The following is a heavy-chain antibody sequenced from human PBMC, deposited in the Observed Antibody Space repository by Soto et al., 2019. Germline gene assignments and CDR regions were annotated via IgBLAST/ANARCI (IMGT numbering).Heavy chain of an antibody. CDR2: IYPGDSDT. V-gene: IGHV5-51*01. CDR1: GYSFTSYW. J-gene: IGHJ3*02. D-gene: IGHD3-3*01. CDR3: ARGGSVSRITIFGVVTLDAFDI. Sequence: GESLKISCKGSGYSFTSYWIGWVRQMPGKGLEWMGIIYPGDSDTRYSPSFQGQVTISADKSISTAYLQWSSLKASDTAMYYCARGGSVSRITIFGVVTLDAFDIWGQGTMVTVSS.